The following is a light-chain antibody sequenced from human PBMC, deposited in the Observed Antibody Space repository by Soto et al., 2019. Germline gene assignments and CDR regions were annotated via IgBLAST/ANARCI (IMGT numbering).Light chain of an antibody. CDR1: SSDVGAYNY. J-gene: IGLJ1*01. CDR3: CSYAGNYAFV. V-gene: IGLV2-11*01. Sequence: QSALTQPRSVSGSPGQSITISCTGTSSDVGAYNYVSWYQQHPGKAPKLMISDVNKRPSGVPNRFSGSKSGNTASLTIAGLQAEYEADYYCCSYAGNYAFVFGTGTKLTVL. CDR2: DVN.